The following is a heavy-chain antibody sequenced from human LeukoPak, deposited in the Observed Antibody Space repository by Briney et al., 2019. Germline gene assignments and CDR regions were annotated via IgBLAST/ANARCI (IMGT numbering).Heavy chain of an antibody. CDR2: INPNSGGT. D-gene: IGHD2-21*02. Sequence: ASVEVSCKASGYTFNGYYIYWVRQAPGQGLEWMGWINPNSGGTNYAQKFQGRVTMTRDTSNRTAYMELSRLRSDDTAVYYCAREAVVVTPIFDYWGQGTLLTVSS. J-gene: IGHJ4*02. CDR3: AREAVVVTPIFDY. CDR1: GYTFNGYY. V-gene: IGHV1-2*02.